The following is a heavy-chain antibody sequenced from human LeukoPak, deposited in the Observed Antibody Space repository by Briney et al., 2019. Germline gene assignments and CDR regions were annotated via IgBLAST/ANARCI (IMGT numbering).Heavy chain of an antibody. CDR2: ISASGST. D-gene: IGHD6-13*01. CDR1: GGSISSYY. Sequence: PSETLSLTCTVSGGSISSYYWSWIRQPAGHGLEWIGRISASGSTDYNPSLKSRVTMSLDTSKNQFSLRLSAVTAADTAVYYCARDLAAAGTVFDYWGQGTLVTVSS. J-gene: IGHJ4*02. CDR3: ARDLAAAGTVFDY. V-gene: IGHV4-4*07.